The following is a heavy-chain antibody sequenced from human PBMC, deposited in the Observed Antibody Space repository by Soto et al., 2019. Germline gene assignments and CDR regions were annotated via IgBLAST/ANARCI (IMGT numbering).Heavy chain of an antibody. V-gene: IGHV3-23*01. CDR1: GFTFSSYA. Sequence: GGSLRLSCAASGFTFSSYAMSWVRQAPGKGLEWVSAISGSGGSTYYADSVKGRFTISRDNSKNTLYLQMNSLRAEDTAVYYWGKTGPQPPSYYDYYGMDVWGQGTTVTVSS. CDR3: GKTGPQPPSYYDYYGMDV. J-gene: IGHJ6*02. CDR2: ISGSGGST.